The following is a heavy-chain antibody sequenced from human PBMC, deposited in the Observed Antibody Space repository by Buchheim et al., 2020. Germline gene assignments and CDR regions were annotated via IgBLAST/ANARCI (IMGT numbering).Heavy chain of an antibody. J-gene: IGHJ5*02. Sequence: QVQLQESGPGLVKPSETLSLTCTVSGGSISSYYWSWIRQPPGKGLEWIGYIYYSGSTNYNPSLKSRVTISVDTSKNQFSLKLSSVTAADTAAYYCASSSSSWYWFDPWGQGTL. CDR3: ASSSSSWYWFDP. D-gene: IGHD6-13*01. V-gene: IGHV4-59*08. CDR2: IYYSGST. CDR1: GGSISSYY.